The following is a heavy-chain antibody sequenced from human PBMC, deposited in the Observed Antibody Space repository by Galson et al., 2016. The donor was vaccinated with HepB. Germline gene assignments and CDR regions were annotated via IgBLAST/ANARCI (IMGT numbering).Heavy chain of an antibody. Sequence: SLRLSCAASGFTFDDYAMHWVRQAPGKGLEWVSGISWNSGSIGYADSVKGRFTISRDNAKNSLYLQMNSLRAEDTALYYCAKGGLVVQGDYYYGMDVWGPGTTVTVSS. D-gene: IGHD3-10*01. CDR3: AKGGLVVQGDYYYGMDV. V-gene: IGHV3-9*01. CDR1: GFTFDDYA. J-gene: IGHJ6*02. CDR2: ISWNSGSI.